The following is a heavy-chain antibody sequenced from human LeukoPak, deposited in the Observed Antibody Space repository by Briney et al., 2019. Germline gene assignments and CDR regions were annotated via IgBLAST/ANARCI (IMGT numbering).Heavy chain of an antibody. J-gene: IGHJ4*02. CDR2: IIPIFGTA. CDR1: GGTFSSYA. CDR3: AREEVRRAVAGYFDN. Sequence: SSVKVSCKASGGTFSSYAISWVRQAPGQGLEWMGRIIPIFGTANYAQKFQGRVTMTTDTSTSTVYMELRSLRSDDTAVYYCAREEVRRAVAGYFDNWGQGTLVTVSS. V-gene: IGHV1-69*05. D-gene: IGHD6-19*01.